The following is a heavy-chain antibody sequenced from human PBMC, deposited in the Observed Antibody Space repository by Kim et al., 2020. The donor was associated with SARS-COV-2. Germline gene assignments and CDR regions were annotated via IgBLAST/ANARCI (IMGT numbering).Heavy chain of an antibody. J-gene: IGHJ6*02. CDR3: ARVIRSRSSSSSTNYYYYYGMDV. Sequence: SETLSLTCAVYGGSFSGYYWSWIRQPPGKGLEWIGEINHSGSTNYNPSLKSRVTISVDTSKNQFSLKLSSVTAADTAVYYCARVIRSRSSSSSTNYYYYYGMDVWGQGTTVTVSS. CDR1: GGSFSGYY. D-gene: IGHD6-6*01. CDR2: INHSGST. V-gene: IGHV4-34*01.